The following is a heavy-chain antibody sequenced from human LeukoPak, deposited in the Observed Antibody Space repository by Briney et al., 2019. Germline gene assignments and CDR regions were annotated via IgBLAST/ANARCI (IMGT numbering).Heavy chain of an antibody. J-gene: IGHJ4*02. CDR2: INHSGST. Sequence: PSETLSLTCAVYGGSFSGYYWSWIRQPPGKGLEWIGEINHSGSTNYNPPLKSRVTISVDTSKNQFSLKLSSVTAADTAVYYCGYSCGYVDYWGQGTLVTVSS. V-gene: IGHV4-34*01. D-gene: IGHD5-18*01. CDR3: GYSCGYVDY. CDR1: GGSFSGYY.